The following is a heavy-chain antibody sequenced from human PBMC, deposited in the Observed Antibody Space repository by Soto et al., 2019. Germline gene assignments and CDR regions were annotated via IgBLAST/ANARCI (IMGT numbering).Heavy chain of an antibody. D-gene: IGHD2-15*01. CDR1: GGSISSGGYY. V-gene: IGHV4-31*03. CDR2: IYYSGST. J-gene: IGHJ6*02. Sequence: QVQLQESGPGLVKPSQTLSLTCTVSGGSISSGGYYWSWIRQHPGKGLEWIGYIYYSGSTYYNPSLQSRVTISVDTSKNQFSLKLSSVTAADTAVYYCARGVVAALYYYGMDVWGQGTTVTVSS. CDR3: ARGVVAALYYYGMDV.